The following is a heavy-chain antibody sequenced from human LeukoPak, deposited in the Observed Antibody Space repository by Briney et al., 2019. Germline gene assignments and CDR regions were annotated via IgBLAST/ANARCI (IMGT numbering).Heavy chain of an antibody. D-gene: IGHD6-25*01. V-gene: IGHV7-4-1*04. Sequence: ASVKVSCKASGYTFTSYAMNWVRQAPGQGLEWMGWINTNTGNPTYAQGFTGRFVFSLDTSVSMAYLQISSLKAEDTAVYYCARDGDSGAYNWFDPWGQGTLVTVSS. J-gene: IGHJ5*02. CDR2: INTNTGNP. CDR1: GYTFTSYA. CDR3: ARDGDSGAYNWFDP.